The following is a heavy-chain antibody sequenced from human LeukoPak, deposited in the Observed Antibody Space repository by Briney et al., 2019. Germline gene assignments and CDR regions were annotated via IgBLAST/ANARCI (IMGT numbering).Heavy chain of an antibody. D-gene: IGHD6-19*01. Sequence: VASVKVSCKASGYTFTSYGISWVRQAPGQGLGWMGWISAYNGNTNYAQKLQGRVTMTTDTSTSTAYMELRSLRSDDTAVYYCASERIAVAGSGPRPYYYYYGMDVWGQGTTVTVSS. V-gene: IGHV1-18*01. CDR3: ASERIAVAGSGPRPYYYYYGMDV. CDR1: GYTFTSYG. J-gene: IGHJ6*02. CDR2: ISAYNGNT.